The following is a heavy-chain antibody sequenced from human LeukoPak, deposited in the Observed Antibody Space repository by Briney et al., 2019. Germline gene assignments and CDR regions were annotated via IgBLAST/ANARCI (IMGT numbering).Heavy chain of an antibody. CDR2: ISWNSGSI. CDR3: AKDYYYDSSGPARYFDL. V-gene: IGHV3-9*01. J-gene: IGHJ2*01. CDR1: GFTFDDYA. D-gene: IGHD3-22*01. Sequence: PGRSLRLSCAASGFTFDDYAMHWVRQAPGKGLEWVSGISWNSGSIGYADSVKGRFTISRDNAKNSLYLQMNSLRAEDTALYYCAKDYYYDSSGPARYFDLWGRGTLVTVSS.